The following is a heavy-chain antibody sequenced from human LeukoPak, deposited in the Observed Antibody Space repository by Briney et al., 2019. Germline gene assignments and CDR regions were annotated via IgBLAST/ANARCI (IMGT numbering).Heavy chain of an antibody. CDR3: ARAPGRVSLDY. J-gene: IGHJ4*02. CDR2: IYYSGST. V-gene: IGHV4-39*07. Sequence: KSGGSLRLSCAASGFTVSSNYMSWVRQAPGKGLEWIGSIYYSGSTYYNPSLKSRVTISVDTSKNQFSLKLSSVTAADTAVYYCARAPGRVSLDYWGQGTLVTVSS. CDR1: GFTVSSNY.